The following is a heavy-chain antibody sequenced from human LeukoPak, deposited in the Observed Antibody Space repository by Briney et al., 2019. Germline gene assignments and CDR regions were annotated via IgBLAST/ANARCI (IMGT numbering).Heavy chain of an antibody. D-gene: IGHD4-17*01. J-gene: IGHJ3*02. CDR3: ARDPGDYVGNDAFDI. CDR1: GFTFSSYG. V-gene: IGHV3-33*01. CDR2: IWYDGSNK. Sequence: GGSLILSCAASGFTFSSYGMHWVRQAPGKGLEWVAVIWYDGSNKYYADSVKGRFTVSRDNSKNTVYLQMNSLRAEDTAVYYCARDPGDYVGNDAFDIWGQGTMVTVSS.